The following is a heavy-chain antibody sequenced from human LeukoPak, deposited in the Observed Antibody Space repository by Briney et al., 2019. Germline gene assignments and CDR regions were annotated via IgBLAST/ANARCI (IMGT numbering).Heavy chain of an antibody. CDR2: INSGSDYK. CDR1: GFTFRTQS. Sequence: GGSLRLSCSASGFTFRTQSMTWVRQAPGKGLEWVSSINSGSDYKYYADSVKGRFTISRDNAKNSLYLQMNSLRAEDTAVYYCAELGITMIGGVWGKGTTVTISS. V-gene: IGHV3-21*01. CDR3: AELGITMIGGV. J-gene: IGHJ6*04. D-gene: IGHD3-10*02.